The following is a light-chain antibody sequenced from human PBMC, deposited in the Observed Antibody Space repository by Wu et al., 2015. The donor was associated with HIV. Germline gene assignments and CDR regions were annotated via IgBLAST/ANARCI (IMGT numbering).Light chain of an antibody. V-gene: IGKV3-15*01. Sequence: EIVMTQSPATLSVFPGERATLSCRASQSIGSDLAWYQQKPGQAPRLLIYGASTRDTNIPARFSGSGSGTEFTLIISRLEPEDFAVYHCQQYGSSPLTFGGGTKVEIK. J-gene: IGKJ4*01. CDR2: GAS. CDR3: QQYGSSPLT. CDR1: QSIGSD.